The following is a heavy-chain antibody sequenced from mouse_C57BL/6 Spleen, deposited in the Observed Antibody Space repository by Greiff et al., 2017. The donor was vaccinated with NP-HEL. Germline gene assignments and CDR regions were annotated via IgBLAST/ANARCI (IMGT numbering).Heavy chain of an antibody. Sequence: EVQLVESGGGLVQPKGSLKLSCAASGFTFNTYAMHWVRQAPGKGLEWVARIRSKSSNYATYYADSVKDRFTISRDDSQSMLYLQMNNRKTEDTAMYYCVREGIYDGYSYFDYWGQGTTLTVSS. J-gene: IGHJ2*01. CDR2: IRSKSSNYAT. CDR1: GFTFNTYA. D-gene: IGHD2-3*01. CDR3: VREGIYDGYSYFDY. V-gene: IGHV10-3*01.